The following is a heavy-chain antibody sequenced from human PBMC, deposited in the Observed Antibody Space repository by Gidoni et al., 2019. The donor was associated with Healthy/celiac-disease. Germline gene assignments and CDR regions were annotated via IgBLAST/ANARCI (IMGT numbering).Heavy chain of an antibody. J-gene: IGHJ2*01. D-gene: IGHD1-26*01. V-gene: IGHV3-53*02. Sequence: EVQLVETGGGLIQPGGSLSLSCAASGFTVSSNYMSWVRQAPGKGLEWVSVIYSGGSTYYADSVKGRFTISRDNSKNTLYLQMNSLRAEDTAVYYCAREDGSWENWYFDLWGRGTLVTVSS. CDR2: IYSGGST. CDR3: AREDGSWENWYFDL. CDR1: GFTVSSNY.